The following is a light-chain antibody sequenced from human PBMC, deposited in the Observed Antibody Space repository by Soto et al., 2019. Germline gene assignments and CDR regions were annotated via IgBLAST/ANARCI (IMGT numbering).Light chain of an antibody. J-gene: IGKJ4*01. Sequence: DIQMTQSPSSVSASVGDRVTITCRASQGISSWLAWYQQKPGKAPKLLICAASSLQSGVPSRFSCSGCGEDLGVTISSLQPEDFATYYCPHANSFHLTVVGGTKVDIK. CDR3: PHANSFHLT. CDR1: QGISSW. CDR2: AAS. V-gene: IGKV1-12*01.